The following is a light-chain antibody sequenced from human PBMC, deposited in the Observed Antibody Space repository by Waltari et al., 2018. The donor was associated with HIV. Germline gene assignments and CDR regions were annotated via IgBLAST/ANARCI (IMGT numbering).Light chain of an antibody. CDR1: NSDIGDYVY. CDR2: EVR. CDR3: SSYTNTSPVI. V-gene: IGLV2-14*01. J-gene: IGLJ2*01. Sequence: QSALAQPASVSGSPGQSITISCIGTNSDIGDYVYVSWYQQHPGKAPKLMIYEVRYRPSGVSNRFSGSKSGNSASLTVSGLQAEDEAHYYCSSYTNTSPVIFGGGTKLTVL.